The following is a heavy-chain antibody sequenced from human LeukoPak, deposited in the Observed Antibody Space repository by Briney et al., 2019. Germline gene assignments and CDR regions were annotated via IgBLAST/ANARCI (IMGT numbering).Heavy chain of an antibody. J-gene: IGHJ4*02. D-gene: IGHD4-17*01. V-gene: IGHV3-15*07. CDR2: IKSKTDGGTT. Sequence: PGGSLRLSCAASGFTFSNAWMNWVRQAPGKGLEWVGRIKSKTDGGTTDYAAPVKGRFTISRDDSKNTLYLQMNSLRAEDTAVYYCARGTTATLDYWGQGTLVTVSS. CDR1: GFTFSNAW. CDR3: ARGTTATLDY.